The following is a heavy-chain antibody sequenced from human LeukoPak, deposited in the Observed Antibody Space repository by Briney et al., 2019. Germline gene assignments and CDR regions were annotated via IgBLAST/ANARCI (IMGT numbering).Heavy chain of an antibody. Sequence: GGSLRLSCAASGFTFSSYWMSWVRQAPGKGLEWVANIKQDGSEKYYVDSVRGRFTISRDNAKNSLYLQMNSLRAEDTAVYYCARDEVIFGVPTEYWGQGTLVTVSS. V-gene: IGHV3-7*01. D-gene: IGHD3-3*01. CDR3: ARDEVIFGVPTEY. CDR2: IKQDGSEK. J-gene: IGHJ4*02. CDR1: GFTFSSYW.